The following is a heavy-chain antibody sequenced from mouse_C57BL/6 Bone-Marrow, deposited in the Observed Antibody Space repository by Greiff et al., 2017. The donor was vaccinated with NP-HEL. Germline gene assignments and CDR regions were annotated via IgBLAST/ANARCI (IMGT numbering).Heavy chain of an antibody. D-gene: IGHD1-1*01. Sequence: EVKLVESGPGMVKPSQSLSLTCTVTGYSITSGYDWHWIRHFPGNKVEWMGYISYSGSTNYNPSLKSRISITHDTSKNHFFLKLNSVTTEDTATYYCARAFYGSSLYYFDYWGQGTTLTVSS. V-gene: IGHV3-1*01. CDR3: ARAFYGSSLYYFDY. CDR1: GYSITSGYD. J-gene: IGHJ2*01. CDR2: ISYSGST.